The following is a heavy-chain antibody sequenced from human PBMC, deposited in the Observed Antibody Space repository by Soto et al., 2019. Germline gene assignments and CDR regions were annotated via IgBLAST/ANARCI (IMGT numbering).Heavy chain of an antibody. Sequence: SETLSLTCNVSGFSISSGFYWGWVRQPPGKGLEWIGAIYHSGTTYFNPSLKSRVTMAIDTSKNQFSLSLASVAAADTAMYYCARGMNPQDYWGQGTLVTVS. CDR3: ARGMNPQDY. V-gene: IGHV4-38-2*02. CDR1: GFSISSGFY. D-gene: IGHD6-13*01. J-gene: IGHJ4*02. CDR2: IYHSGTT.